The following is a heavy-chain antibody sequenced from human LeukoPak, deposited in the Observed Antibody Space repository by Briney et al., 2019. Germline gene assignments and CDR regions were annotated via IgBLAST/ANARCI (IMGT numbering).Heavy chain of an antibody. CDR2: IKSKTDGGTT. CDR1: GFTSSNAW. V-gene: IGHV3-15*01. CDR3: TTGTVWELLQGTPSEDY. D-gene: IGHD1-26*01. J-gene: IGHJ4*02. Sequence: PGGSLRLSCAASGFTSSNAWMSWVRQAPGKGLEWVGRIKSKTDGGTTDYAAPVKDRFTISRDDSKNTLYLQMNSLKTEDTAVYYCTTGTVWELLQGTPSEDYWGQGTLVTVSS.